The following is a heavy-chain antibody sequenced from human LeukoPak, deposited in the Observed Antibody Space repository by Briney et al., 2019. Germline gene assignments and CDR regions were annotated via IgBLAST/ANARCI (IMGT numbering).Heavy chain of an antibody. CDR3: ARDYGDYSAFDI. CDR2: IYYSGST. CDR1: GGSIRSSTDY. Sequence: SETLSLTCTVSGGSIRSSTDYWGWIRQPPGKELEWIGSIYYSGSTYYNPSLKSRVTISVDTSKNQFSLKLSSVTAADTAVYYCARDYGDYSAFDIWGQGTMVTVSS. V-gene: IGHV4-39*07. D-gene: IGHD4-17*01. J-gene: IGHJ3*02.